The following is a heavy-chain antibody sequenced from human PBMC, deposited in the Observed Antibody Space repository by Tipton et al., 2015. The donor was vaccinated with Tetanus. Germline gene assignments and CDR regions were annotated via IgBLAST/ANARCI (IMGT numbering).Heavy chain of an antibody. V-gene: IGHV1-69*01. CDR3: ARDRGYCTNGVCSTISGEDY. CDR2: IIPIFGTA. CDR1: GGTFSSYA. J-gene: IGHJ4*02. D-gene: IGHD2-8*01. Sequence: QSGTEVKKPGSSVKVSCKASGGTFSSYAISWVRQAPGQGLEWMGGIIPIFGTANYAQKFQGRVTITADESTSTAYMELSSLRSDDTAVYYCARDRGYCTNGVCSTISGEDYWGQGTLVTVSS.